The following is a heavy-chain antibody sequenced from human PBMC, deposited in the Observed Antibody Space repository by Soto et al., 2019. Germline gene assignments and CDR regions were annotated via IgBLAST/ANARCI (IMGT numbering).Heavy chain of an antibody. V-gene: IGHV1-18*04. Sequence: ASVKVSCKASGYTFTSYGISWVRQAPGQGLEWMGWISAYNGNTNYAQKLQGRVTMTTDTSTSTAYMELRSLRSDDTAVYYCAREAMTDYYYYGMDVWGQGTTVTVSS. CDR2: ISAYNGNT. CDR1: GYTFTSYG. J-gene: IGHJ6*02. CDR3: AREAMTDYYYYGMDV.